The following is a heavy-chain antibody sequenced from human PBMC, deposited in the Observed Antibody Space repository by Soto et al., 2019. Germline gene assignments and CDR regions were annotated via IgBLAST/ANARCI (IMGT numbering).Heavy chain of an antibody. J-gene: IGHJ4*02. Sequence: QVQLVQSGPEVKKPGASVKVSCKASGYTFINHGISWVRQAPGQGLEWMGWISSNNGNTKYARKFQGRVTMTTDTSTSTAYMELRSLRSNDTAVYYCARDFYTLAYYFDYWGQGTLVTVSS. CDR2: ISSNNGNT. D-gene: IGHD4-4*01. CDR3: ARDFYTLAYYFDY. V-gene: IGHV1-18*01. CDR1: GYTFINHG.